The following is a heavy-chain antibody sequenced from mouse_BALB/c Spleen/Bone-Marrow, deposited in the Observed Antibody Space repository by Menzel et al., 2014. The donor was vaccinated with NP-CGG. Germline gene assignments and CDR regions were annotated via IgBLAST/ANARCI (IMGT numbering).Heavy chain of an antibody. CDR2: IHYRGST. D-gene: IGHD2-1*01. CDR1: GYSITSGYS. CDR3: ARSGGNSGFAY. Sequence: EVMLVESGPDLVKPSQSLSLTCTVTGYSITSGYSWHWIRQFPGNKLEWMGYIHYRGSTNSNPSLKSRIPITRDTSKNQFFLQLNSVTTEDTATYYCARSGGNSGFAYWGQGTLVTVSA. J-gene: IGHJ3*01. V-gene: IGHV3-1*02.